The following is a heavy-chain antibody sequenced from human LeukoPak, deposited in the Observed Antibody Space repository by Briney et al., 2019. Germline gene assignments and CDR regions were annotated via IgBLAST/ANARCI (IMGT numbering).Heavy chain of an antibody. CDR1: GYTFTSYY. V-gene: IGHV1-46*01. Sequence: ASVKVSCKASGYTFTSYYMHWVRQAPGQGLEWMGIINPGGGSTSYAQKFQGRVTMTRDTSTSTVYMELSSLRSEDTAVYYCARERESGYSYAQPDYWGQGTLVTVSS. CDR3: ARERESGYSYAQPDY. J-gene: IGHJ4*02. CDR2: INPGGGST. D-gene: IGHD5-18*01.